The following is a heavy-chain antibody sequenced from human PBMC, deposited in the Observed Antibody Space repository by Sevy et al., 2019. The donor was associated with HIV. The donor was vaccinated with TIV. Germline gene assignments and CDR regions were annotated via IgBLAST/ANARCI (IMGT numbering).Heavy chain of an antibody. CDR1: GDSFSNEY. Sequence: SKTLSLTCSVSGDSFSNEYWSWNRQPPGKGLEWIGYFYYSRSTNYNPSLKSRVTISVDTSKKQISLKLRSVTAADTAVYYCARNSPYYYYAVDVWGQGTTVTVSS. J-gene: IGHJ6*02. CDR2: FYYSRST. D-gene: IGHD2-21*01. V-gene: IGHV4-59*01. CDR3: ARNSPYYYYAVDV.